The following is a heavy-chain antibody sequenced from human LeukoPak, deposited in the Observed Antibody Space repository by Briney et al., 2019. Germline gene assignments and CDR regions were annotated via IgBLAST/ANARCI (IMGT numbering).Heavy chain of an antibody. CDR3: AREQQLPTYYYYGMDV. CDR1: GYTFTGYY. D-gene: IGHD6-13*01. V-gene: IGHV1-2*02. J-gene: IGHJ6*02. CDR2: INPNSGGT. Sequence: GASVTVSCKASGYTFTGYYMHWVRQAPGQGLEWMGWINPNSGGTNYAQKFQGRVTMTRDTSISTAYMELSRLRSDDTAVYYCAREQQLPTYYYYGMDVWGQGTTVTVSS.